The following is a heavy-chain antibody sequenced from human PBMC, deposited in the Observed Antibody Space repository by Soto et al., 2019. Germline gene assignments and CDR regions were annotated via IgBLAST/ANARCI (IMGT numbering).Heavy chain of an antibody. V-gene: IGHV6-1*01. CDR2: TYYRSQFYH. D-gene: IGHD1-7*01. CDR1: GDSVSSSSGA. CDR3: ASNAWNFVHSCDF. J-gene: IGHJ4*02. Sequence: SQTLSLTCVVSGDSVSSSSGAWIWIRQSPSRGLEWLGRTYYRSQFYHDYAISVRGRISINPDTTRNQFSLQLNSVTPEDTAVFFCASNAWNFVHSCDFWGKGILVTVSS.